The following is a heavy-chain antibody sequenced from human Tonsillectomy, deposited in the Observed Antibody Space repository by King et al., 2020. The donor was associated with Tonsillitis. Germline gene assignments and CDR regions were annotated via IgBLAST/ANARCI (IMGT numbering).Heavy chain of an antibody. J-gene: IGHJ4*02. D-gene: IGHD5-12*01. CDR2: INPNSGGT. V-gene: IGHV1-2*02. CDR3: ARDGDSRYDPIPFDY. Sequence: VQLVESGAEVKKPGASVKVSCKPSGYTFTGYYMHWVRQAPGQGLEWMGWINPNSGGTNYAQKFQGRVTMTRDTSTSTAYMELSRLTSDDTAVYYFARDGDSRYDPIPFDYWGQGTLVTVSS. CDR1: GYTFTGYY.